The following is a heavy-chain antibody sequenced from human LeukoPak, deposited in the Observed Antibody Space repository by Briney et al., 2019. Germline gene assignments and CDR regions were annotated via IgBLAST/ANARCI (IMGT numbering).Heavy chain of an antibody. J-gene: IGHJ4*02. CDR2: ISSSGSTI. Sequence: GGSLRLPCAASGFTFSDYYMSWIRQAPGKGLEWVSYISSSGSTIYYADSVEGRFTISRDNAKNSLYLQMNSLRAEDTAVYYCARGLITMVRGVMAYWGQGTLVTVSS. CDR1: GFTFSDYY. CDR3: ARGLITMVRGVMAY. V-gene: IGHV3-11*04. D-gene: IGHD3-10*01.